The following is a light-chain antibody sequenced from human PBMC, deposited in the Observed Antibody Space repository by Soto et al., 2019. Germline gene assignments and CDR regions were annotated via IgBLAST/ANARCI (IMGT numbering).Light chain of an antibody. V-gene: IGKV3-15*01. CDR1: QSLGTN. CDR2: GAS. J-gene: IGKJ1*01. Sequence: EIVMTQSPATLSVSPGERATLSCSASQSLGTNLAWFQQKPGQVPRLLIHGASTRATGVPARFSGSGSGTAFTLTINRLQSEDFAVYYCQQYNMWPRTFGQGTKVDVK. CDR3: QQYNMWPRT.